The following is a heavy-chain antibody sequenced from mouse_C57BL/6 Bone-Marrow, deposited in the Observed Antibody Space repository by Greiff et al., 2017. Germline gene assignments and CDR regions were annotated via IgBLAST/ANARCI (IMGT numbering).Heavy chain of an antibody. CDR2: IDPSDSYT. V-gene: IGHV1-59*01. CDR1: GYTFTSYW. D-gene: IGHD2-14*01. J-gene: IGHJ2*01. CDR3: ARSFGTDY. Sequence: QVQLQQPGAELVRPGTSVKLSCKASGYTFTSYWMHWVKQRPGQGLEWIGVIDPSDSYTNYNQKFKGKATLTVDTPSSPPYMQLSSLTSEDTAVYYCARSFGTDYWGQGTTLTVSS.